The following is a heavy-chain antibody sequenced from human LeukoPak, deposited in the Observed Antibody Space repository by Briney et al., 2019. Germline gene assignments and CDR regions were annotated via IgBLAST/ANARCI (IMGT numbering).Heavy chain of an antibody. Sequence: GGSLRLSYAASGFTFSSYWMSWVRQAPGKGLEWVANIKQDGSEKYYVDSVKGRFTISRDNAKNSLYLQMNSLRAEDTAVYYCARERGSSLVDYWGQGTLVTVSS. CDR3: ARERGSSLVDY. V-gene: IGHV3-7*01. CDR1: GFTFSSYW. CDR2: IKQDGSEK. J-gene: IGHJ4*02. D-gene: IGHD6-6*01.